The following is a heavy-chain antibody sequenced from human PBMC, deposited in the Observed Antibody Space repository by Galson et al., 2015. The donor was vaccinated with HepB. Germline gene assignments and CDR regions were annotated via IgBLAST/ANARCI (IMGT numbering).Heavy chain of an antibody. CDR2: IIPIFGTA. V-gene: IGHV1-69*06. CDR3: ARAPEQLVRPSYYYYGMDV. Sequence: SVKVSCKASGGTFSSYAISWVRQAPGQGLEWMGGIIPIFGTANYAQKFQGRVTITADKSTSTAYMELSSLRSEDTAVYYCARAPEQLVRPSYYYYGMDVWGQGTTVTVSS. D-gene: IGHD6-6*01. CDR1: GGTFSSYA. J-gene: IGHJ6*02.